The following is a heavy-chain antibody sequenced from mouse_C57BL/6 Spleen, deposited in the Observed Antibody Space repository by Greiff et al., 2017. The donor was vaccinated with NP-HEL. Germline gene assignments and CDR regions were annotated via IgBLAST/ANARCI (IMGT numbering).Heavy chain of an antibody. CDR3: ARGELGRGAWFAY. J-gene: IGHJ3*01. CDR2: INPNNGGT. CDR1: GYTFTDYN. Sequence: EVQLQESGPELVKPGASVKMSCKASGYTFTDYNMHWVKQSHGKSLEWIGYINPNNGGTSYNQKFKGKATLTVNKSSSTAYMELRSLTSEDSAVYYCARGELGRGAWFAYWGQGTLVTVSA. V-gene: IGHV1-22*01. D-gene: IGHD4-1*01.